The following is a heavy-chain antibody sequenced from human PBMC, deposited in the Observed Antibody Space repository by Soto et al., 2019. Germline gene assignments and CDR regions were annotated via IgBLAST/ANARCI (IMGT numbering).Heavy chain of an antibody. CDR2: TIPVFNTA. CDR1: GGTLSDHG. V-gene: IGHV1-69*06. D-gene: IGHD3-10*01. J-gene: IGHJ3*02. CDR3: ARGVYGSGNYYTGPSAFDI. Sequence: QVQLEQSGAEVKKPGSSVKISCKASGGTLSDHGVSWLRQAPGQGLEWVGGTIPVFNTAKYAPKFKGRVTIAADKSTNIAYMELGRLRSDDTAFYYCARGVYGSGNYYTGPSAFDIWGQGTLVIVSS.